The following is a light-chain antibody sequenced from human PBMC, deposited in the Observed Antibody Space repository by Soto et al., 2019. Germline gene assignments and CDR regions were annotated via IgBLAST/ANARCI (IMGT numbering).Light chain of an antibody. CDR3: HEYDNWPSYT. CDR2: DAS. V-gene: IGKV3-15*01. Sequence: EIVMTQSPATLSVSPGERATLSCRASQSVTSHLAWYQQKPGQAPRLLIYDASTRATGIPASFSGSVSGTEFTLTISSLQSEDFAVYYCHEYDNWPSYTFGQGTKLEIK. J-gene: IGKJ2*01. CDR1: QSVTSH.